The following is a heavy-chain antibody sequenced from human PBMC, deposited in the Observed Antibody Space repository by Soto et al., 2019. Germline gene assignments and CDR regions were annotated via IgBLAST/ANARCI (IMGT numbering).Heavy chain of an antibody. CDR2: FRSGGDDDTT. CDR1: GFTFSSYS. V-gene: IGHV3-23*01. Sequence: GGSLRLSCAASGFTFSSYSMSWVRQAPGKGLEWVSGFRSGGDDDTTYYADSVRGRFTISRDNSKNTLFLQMNSLRAEDTAIYYCAKKVNSGSGSQFFDYWGQGTLVTSPQ. D-gene: IGHD3-10*01. CDR3: AKKVNSGSGSQFFDY. J-gene: IGHJ4*02.